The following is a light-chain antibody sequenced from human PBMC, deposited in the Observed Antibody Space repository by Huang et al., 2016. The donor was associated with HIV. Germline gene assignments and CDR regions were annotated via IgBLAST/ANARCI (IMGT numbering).Light chain of an antibody. CDR2: WAS. J-gene: IGKJ2*01. V-gene: IGKV4-1*01. CDR3: QQYYSPPYT. CDR1: QAVLKKSTKKNY. Sequence: DIEMTQSPDSLTVAMGAKAIINCQSSQAVLKKSTKKNYLSWYQPRPGKRPKVLFYWASSRESGVPYRFSGSGSGTDFNLTIISLQPEDLAVYYCQQYYSPPYTFGQGTRLEI.